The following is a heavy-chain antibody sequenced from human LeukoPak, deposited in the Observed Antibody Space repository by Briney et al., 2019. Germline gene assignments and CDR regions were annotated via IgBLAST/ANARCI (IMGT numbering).Heavy chain of an antibody. CDR1: GYTFTSYD. D-gene: IGHD5-18*01. CDR3: ARGTGYSYGLYYYYYMDV. V-gene: IGHV1-8*01. J-gene: IGHJ6*03. CDR2: MNPISGNT. Sequence: ASVKVSCKASGYTFTSYDINWVRQATGQGLEWMGWMNPISGNTGHAQKFQGRVTMTRDTSISTVYTELSRLRSEDTAVYYCARGTGYSYGLYYYYYMDVWGKGTTVTISS.